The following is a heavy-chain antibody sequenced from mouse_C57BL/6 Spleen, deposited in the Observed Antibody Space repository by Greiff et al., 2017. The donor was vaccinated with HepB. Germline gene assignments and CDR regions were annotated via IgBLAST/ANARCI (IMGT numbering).Heavy chain of an antibody. CDR1: GYAFSSSW. CDR3: ARGAGTGGFDY. D-gene: IGHD4-1*01. J-gene: IGHJ2*01. V-gene: IGHV1-82*01. Sequence: VKLMESGPELVKPGASVKISCKASGYAFSSSWMNWVKQRPGKGLEWIGRIYPGDGDTNYNGKFKGKATLTADKSSSTAYMQLSSLTSEDSAVYFCARGAGTGGFDYWGQGTTLTVSS. CDR2: IYPGDGDT.